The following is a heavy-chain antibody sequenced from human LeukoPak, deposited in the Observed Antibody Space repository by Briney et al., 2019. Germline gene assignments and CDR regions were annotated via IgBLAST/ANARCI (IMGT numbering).Heavy chain of an antibody. D-gene: IGHD3-16*01. CDR2: IIVGSGAT. V-gene: IGHV1-58*01. CDR1: GFTSTNFA. J-gene: IGHJ4*02. Sequence: ASVTVSCKASGFTSTNFAVQWVRQARGQRLEWIGWIIVGSGATKCAQDFQERVTITRDLSTSTLYMELRSLTSEDTAVYYCAADLSNPRMGASYLDSWGQGTLVTVSS. CDR3: AADLSNPRMGASYLDS.